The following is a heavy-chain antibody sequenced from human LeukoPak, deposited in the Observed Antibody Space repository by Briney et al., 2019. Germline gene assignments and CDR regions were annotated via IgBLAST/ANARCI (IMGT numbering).Heavy chain of an antibody. CDR1: GFTFSSYA. CDR3: AKDLRYDYGGKGGPVY. V-gene: IGHV3-23*01. CDR2: ISGSGGST. J-gene: IGHJ4*02. Sequence: GGSLRLSCAASGFTFSSYAMSWVRQAPGKGLEWVSAISGSGGSTHYADSVEGRFTISRDNSKNTLHLQMNSLRAEDTAVYYCAKDLRYDYGGKGGPVYWGQGTLVTVSS. D-gene: IGHD4-23*01.